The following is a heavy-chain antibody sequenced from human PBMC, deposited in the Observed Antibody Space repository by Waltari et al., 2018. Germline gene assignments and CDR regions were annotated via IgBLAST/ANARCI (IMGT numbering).Heavy chain of an antibody. Sequence: QVQLVESGGGVVQPGRSLRLSCAASGFTFSSYAMHWVRQAPGKGLEWVAVISYDGSNKYYADSVKGRFTISRDNSKNTLYLQMNSLRAEDTAVYYCAREVLPGGDRDAFDIWGQGTMVTVS. CDR2: ISYDGSNK. J-gene: IGHJ3*02. CDR3: AREVLPGGDRDAFDI. V-gene: IGHV3-30-3*01. D-gene: IGHD2-21*02. CDR1: GFTFSSYA.